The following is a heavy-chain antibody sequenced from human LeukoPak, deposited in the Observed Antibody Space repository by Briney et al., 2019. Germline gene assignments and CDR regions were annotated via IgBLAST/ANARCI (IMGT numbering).Heavy chain of an antibody. Sequence: SETLSLTCTVSGGSISSYYWSWIRQPPGKGLEWIGYIYTSGSTNYNPSLKSRVTISVDTSKNQFSLKPSSVTAADTAVYYCVRASYYYYMDVWGKGTTVTVSS. CDR3: VRASYYYYMDV. V-gene: IGHV4-4*09. CDR2: IYTSGST. J-gene: IGHJ6*03. CDR1: GGSISSYY.